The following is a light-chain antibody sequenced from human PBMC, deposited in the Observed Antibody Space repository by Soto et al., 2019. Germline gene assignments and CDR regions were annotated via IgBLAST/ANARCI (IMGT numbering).Light chain of an antibody. CDR1: QSVNNSY. CDR2: GAS. J-gene: IGKJ2*01. CDR3: QRYGSSPPYT. Sequence: EIVLTQSPGTLSLSPGERATLSCRASQSVNNSYLAWYQHKSGQAPRLLIYGASTRATGIPDRFSGSGSGTDFTLTISRLEPEYFAVYYCQRYGSSPPYTFGQGTKLEIK. V-gene: IGKV3-20*01.